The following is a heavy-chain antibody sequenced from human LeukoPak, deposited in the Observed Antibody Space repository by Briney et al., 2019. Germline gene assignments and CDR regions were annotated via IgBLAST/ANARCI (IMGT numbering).Heavy chain of an antibody. CDR1: GFTFSTHV. D-gene: IGHD3-10*01. J-gene: IGHJ4*02. CDR2: VSASDGRT. CDR3: VKDVRAPTYYYGSGTYAY. Sequence: GGSLRLFCAASGFTFSTHVMTWVRQAPGKGLEWVSSVSASDGRTKYADSVKGRFTISRDNSKNTLYLQMNSLRADDTAVYYCVKDVRAPTYYYGSGTYAYWGQGTLVTVSS. V-gene: IGHV3-23*01.